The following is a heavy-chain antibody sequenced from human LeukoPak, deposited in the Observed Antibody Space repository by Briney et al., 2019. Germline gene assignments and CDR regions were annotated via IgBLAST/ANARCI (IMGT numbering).Heavy chain of an antibody. D-gene: IGHD6-13*01. Sequence: GGSLRLSCAASGFTFSSYAMHWVRQAPGKGLEWVAVISYDGSNKYYADSVKGRFTISRDNSKNTLYLQMNSLRAEDTAVYYCAREALSSNWFDPWGQGTLVTVSS. CDR1: GFTFSSYA. CDR2: ISYDGSNK. V-gene: IGHV3-30*04. J-gene: IGHJ5*02. CDR3: AREALSSNWFDP.